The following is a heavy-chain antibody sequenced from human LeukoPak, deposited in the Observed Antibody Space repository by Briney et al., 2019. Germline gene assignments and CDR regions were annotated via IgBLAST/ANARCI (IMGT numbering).Heavy chain of an antibody. Sequence: PGGSLRLSCAASGFTFSNAWMSWVRKVPGKGLEWVGQIVSKIDGGTTDYAAPVKGRFTIARDDSESMLYLQMNSLKIEDTAVYYCTTDEDWNYARKDVWGQGATVIVSS. V-gene: IGHV3-15*04. CDR3: TTDEDWNYARKDV. J-gene: IGHJ6*02. CDR1: GFTFSNAW. D-gene: IGHD1-7*01. CDR2: IVSKIDGGTT.